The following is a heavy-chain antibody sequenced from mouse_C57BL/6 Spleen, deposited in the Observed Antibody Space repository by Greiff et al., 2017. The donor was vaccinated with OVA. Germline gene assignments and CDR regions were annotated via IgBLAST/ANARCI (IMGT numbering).Heavy chain of an antibody. D-gene: IGHD2-4*01. Sequence: QVQLQQPGAELVMPGASVKLSCKASGYTFTSYWMHWVKQRPGQGLEWIGEIDPSDSYTNYNQKFKGKSTLTVDKSSSTAYMQLSSLTSEDSAVYYCARRGDYDGHFDYWGQGTTLTVSS. CDR2: IDPSDSYT. V-gene: IGHV1-69*01. CDR1: GYTFTSYW. J-gene: IGHJ2*01. CDR3: ARRGDYDGHFDY.